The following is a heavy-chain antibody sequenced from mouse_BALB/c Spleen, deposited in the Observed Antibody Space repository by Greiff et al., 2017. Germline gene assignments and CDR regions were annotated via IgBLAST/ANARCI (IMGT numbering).Heavy chain of an antibody. CDR3: TRGTSTMITRFAY. CDR2: ISSGGSYT. CDR1: GFTFSSYT. Sequence: EVKLMESGGGLVKPGGSLKLSCAASGFTFSSYTMSWVRQTPEKRLEWVATISSGGSYTYYPDSVKGRFTISRDNAKNTLYLQMSSLKSEDTAMYYCTRGTSTMITRFAYWGQGTLVTVSA. V-gene: IGHV5-6-4*01. J-gene: IGHJ3*01. D-gene: IGHD2-4*01.